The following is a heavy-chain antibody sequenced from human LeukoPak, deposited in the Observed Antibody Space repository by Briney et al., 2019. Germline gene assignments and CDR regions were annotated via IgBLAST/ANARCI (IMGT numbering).Heavy chain of an antibody. CDR3: ARRSIAARLGYYYYYMDV. D-gene: IGHD6-6*01. CDR1: GYTFTSYD. V-gene: IGHV1-8*03. CDR2: MNPNSGNT. Sequence: ASVKVSCKASGYTFTSYDINWVRQATGQGLEWMGWMNPNSGNTGYAQKFQGRVTITRNTSISTAYMELSSLRSEDTAVYYCARRSIAARLGYYYYYMDVWGKGTTVTVSS. J-gene: IGHJ6*03.